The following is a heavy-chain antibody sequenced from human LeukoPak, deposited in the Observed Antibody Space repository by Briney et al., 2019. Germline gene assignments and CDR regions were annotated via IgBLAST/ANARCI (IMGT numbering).Heavy chain of an antibody. CDR1: GGSISSSSYY. CDR3: ATYGGSSSEADAFDI. V-gene: IGHV4-39*01. D-gene: IGHD6-6*01. CDR2: IYYSGST. Sequence: SETLSLTCTVSGGSISSSSYYWGWIRQSPGKGLEWIGSIYYSGSTYYNPSLKSRVTISVDTSKNQFSLKLSSVTAADTAVYYCATYGGSSSEADAFDIWGQGTMVTVSS. J-gene: IGHJ3*02.